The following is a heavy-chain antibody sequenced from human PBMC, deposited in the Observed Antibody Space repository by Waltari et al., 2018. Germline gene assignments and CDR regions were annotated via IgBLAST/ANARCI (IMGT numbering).Heavy chain of an antibody. CDR3: VLYSSEFLGDY. CDR1: GFHFSNYW. CDR2: INIDGRIT. J-gene: IGHJ4*02. D-gene: IGHD3-22*01. Sequence: EVQLVESGGGLVQPGGSLRLSCAASGFHFSNYWMHWVRQALGKGLVSVAHINIDGRITNYADSVKGRFTISRDNAKNTLFLQMNSLRAEDTAVYYCVLYSSEFLGDYWGQGTLVTVSS. V-gene: IGHV3-74*01.